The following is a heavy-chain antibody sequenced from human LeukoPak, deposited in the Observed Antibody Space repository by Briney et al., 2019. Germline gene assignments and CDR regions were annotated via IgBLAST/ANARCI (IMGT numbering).Heavy chain of an antibody. D-gene: IGHD2-15*01. J-gene: IGHJ1*01. V-gene: IGHV7-4-1*02. CDR1: GYTFTSYA. Sequence: ASVKVSCKASGYTFTSYAMDWVRQAPGQGLEWMGWINTNTGNPTYAQGFTGRFVFSLDTSVSTAYLQISGLKAEDTAVYYCARGGYCSGGSCYSLVFQHWGQGTLVTVSS. CDR3: ARGGYCSGGSCYSLVFQH. CDR2: INTNTGNP.